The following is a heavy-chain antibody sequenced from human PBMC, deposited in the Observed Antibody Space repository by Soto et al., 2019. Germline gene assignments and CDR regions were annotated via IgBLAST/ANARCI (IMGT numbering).Heavy chain of an antibody. J-gene: IGHJ3*02. CDR3: AREHYSGSDSGDAFDI. CDR2: IWYDGSNK. V-gene: IGHV3-33*01. CDR1: GFTFSSYG. Sequence: QVQLVESGGGVVQPGRSLRLSCAASGFTFSSYGMHWVRQAPGKGLEWVAVIWYDGSNKYYADSVKGRSTISRDNSKNTLYLQMNSLRAEDMAVYYCAREHYSGSDSGDAFDIWGQGTMVTVSS. D-gene: IGHD1-26*01.